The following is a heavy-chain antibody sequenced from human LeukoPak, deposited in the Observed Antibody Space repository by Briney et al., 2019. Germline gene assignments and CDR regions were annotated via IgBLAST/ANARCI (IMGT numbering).Heavy chain of an antibody. Sequence: PSETLSLTCTVSGGSISSGDYYWSWIRQPPGTGLEWIGYIYYSGSTYYNPSLKSRVTISVDTSKNQFSLELSSVTAADTAVYYCASTVVPAAMLNFDYWGQGTLVTVSS. V-gene: IGHV4-30-4*01. CDR3: ASTVVPAAMLNFDY. CDR1: GGSISSGDYY. J-gene: IGHJ4*02. CDR2: IYYSGST. D-gene: IGHD2-2*01.